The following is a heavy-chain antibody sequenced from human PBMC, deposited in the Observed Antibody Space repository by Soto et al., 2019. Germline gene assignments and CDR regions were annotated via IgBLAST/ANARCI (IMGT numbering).Heavy chain of an antibody. CDR3: ARADYCSGGSCYPGATDY. Sequence: QVQLVQSGAEVKKPGASVKVSCKASGYTFTSYGINWLRQAPGQGLEWVGWISAHNGNTKYAQNLQGRVTMTTDTSTNTAYMEMGSLRSDDTAVYYCARADYCSGGSCYPGATDYWGQGTLVTVSS. V-gene: IGHV1-18*01. D-gene: IGHD2-15*01. CDR1: GYTFTSYG. CDR2: ISAHNGNT. J-gene: IGHJ4*02.